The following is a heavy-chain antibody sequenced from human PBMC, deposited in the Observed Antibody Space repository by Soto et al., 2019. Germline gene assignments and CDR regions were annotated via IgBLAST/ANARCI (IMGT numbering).Heavy chain of an antibody. V-gene: IGHV4-59*01. Sequence: PSETLSLTCTVSGGSISSYYWSWIRQPPGKGLEWIGYIYYSGSTNYNPSLKSRVTISVDTSKNQFSLKLSSVTAADTAVYYCARGGIAAAGTTGAFDIWGQGTVVTVSS. CDR3: ARGGIAAAGTTGAFDI. CDR2: IYYSGST. D-gene: IGHD6-13*01. CDR1: GGSISSYY. J-gene: IGHJ3*02.